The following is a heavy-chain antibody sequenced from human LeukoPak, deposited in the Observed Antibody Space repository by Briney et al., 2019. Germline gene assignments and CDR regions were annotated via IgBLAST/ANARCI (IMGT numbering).Heavy chain of an antibody. CDR1: GGSISSGDYY. J-gene: IGHJ5*02. CDR2: IYYSGST. V-gene: IGHV4-30-4*01. Sequence: SQTLSLTCTVSGGSISSGDYYWSWIRQPPGKGLEWIGYIYYSGSTYYNPSLRSRVTISVDTSKNQFSLKLSSVTAADTAVYYCASGRLPRNWFDPWGQGTLVTVSS. CDR3: ASGRLPRNWFDP. D-gene: IGHD5-18*01.